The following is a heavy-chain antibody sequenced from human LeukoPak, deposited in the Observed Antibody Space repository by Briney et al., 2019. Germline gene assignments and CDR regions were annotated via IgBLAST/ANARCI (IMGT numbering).Heavy chain of an antibody. CDR3: ARVGYDILTGSYYFDY. CDR2: INSDGSST. CDR1: GFTFSSYW. V-gene: IGHV3-74*01. Sequence: PGGSLRLSCAASGFTFSSYWMHWVRQAPGKGLVWVSRINSDGSSTSYADSVKGRFTISRDNAKNTLYLQMNSLRAEDTAVYYCARVGYDILTGSYYFDYWGQGTLVTVSS. D-gene: IGHD3-9*01. J-gene: IGHJ4*02.